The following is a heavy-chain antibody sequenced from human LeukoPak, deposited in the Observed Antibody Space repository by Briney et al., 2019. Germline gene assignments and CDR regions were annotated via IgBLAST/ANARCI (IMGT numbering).Heavy chain of an antibody. CDR2: IIPIFGTA. J-gene: IGHJ1*01. D-gene: IGHD6-19*01. CDR3: ARILSSSWYEYFHH. V-gene: IGHV1-69*01. CDR1: GGTFSNYA. Sequence: SVKVSCKASGGTFSNYAISWVRQAPGQGLEWMGAIIPIFGTANYAQKFQGRVTITADESTSTAYMELSSLRSEDTAVYYCARILSSSWYEYFHHWGQGNLVTVSS.